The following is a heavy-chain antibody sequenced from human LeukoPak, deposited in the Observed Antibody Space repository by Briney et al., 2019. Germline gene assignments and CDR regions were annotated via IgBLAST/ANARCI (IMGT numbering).Heavy chain of an antibody. V-gene: IGHV4-39*07. J-gene: IGHJ4*02. Sequence: SETLSLTCTVSGGSISSSSYYWGWIRQPPGKGLQWIGSIYYSGSTYYNPSLKSRVTISVDTSKNQFSLKLSSVTAADTAVYYCARARSGYNSLFDYWGQGTLVTVSS. CDR2: IYYSGST. CDR3: ARARSGYNSLFDY. D-gene: IGHD5-24*01. CDR1: GGSISSSSYY.